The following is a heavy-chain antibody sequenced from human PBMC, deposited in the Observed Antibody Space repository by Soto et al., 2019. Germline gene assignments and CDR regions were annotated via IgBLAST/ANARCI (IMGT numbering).Heavy chain of an antibody. D-gene: IGHD2-2*03. Sequence: SETLSLTCTVSGGSVSSNSYSWGWIRQSPGKGLEWIGTIYSTENTYYNPSLLSRVTISVDTSKNEFSLRLSSVTAADTAVYYCARLNGYCVSTNRHGYYGTDVWGQGTTVTVSS. CDR2: IYSTENT. CDR3: ARLNGYCVSTNRHGYYGTDV. V-gene: IGHV4-39*01. J-gene: IGHJ6*02. CDR1: GGSVSSNSYS.